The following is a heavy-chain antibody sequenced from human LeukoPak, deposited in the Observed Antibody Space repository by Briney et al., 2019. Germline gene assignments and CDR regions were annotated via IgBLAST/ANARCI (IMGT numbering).Heavy chain of an antibody. CDR2: IWHDGSHK. Sequence: PGGSLRLSCAASGFTFSSYGTHWVRQAPGKGLEWLAIIWHDGSHKYYADSVKGRFTISRDNSKNTLYLQMNSLRAEDTAVFYCERDYRHYFDYWGQGPLVTVSS. CDR3: ERDYRHYFDY. V-gene: IGHV3-33*01. CDR1: GFTFSSYG. J-gene: IGHJ4*02. D-gene: IGHD4-11*01.